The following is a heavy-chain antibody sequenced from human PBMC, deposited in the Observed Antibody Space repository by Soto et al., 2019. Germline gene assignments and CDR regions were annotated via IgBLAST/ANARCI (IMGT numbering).Heavy chain of an antibody. Sequence: QVELQESGPGLVKPSQTLSLTCTVSGGSISSGGYYWSWVRQHPGKGLEWIGYIYDSGSTYYNPSLKXRXTXSXXTSKNQFSLKLTSVTAAATAVYYCASQATGWYPDYWGQGTLVTVSS. CDR2: IYDSGST. CDR3: ASQATGWYPDY. D-gene: IGHD6-19*01. J-gene: IGHJ4*02. V-gene: IGHV4-31*03. CDR1: GGSISSGGYY.